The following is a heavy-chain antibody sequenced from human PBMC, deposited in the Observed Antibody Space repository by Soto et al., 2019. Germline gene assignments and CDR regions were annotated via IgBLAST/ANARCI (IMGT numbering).Heavy chain of an antibody. CDR3: AHRVGLQGNWNGGYFDF. CDR1: GFSLATSGVG. Sequence: QVTLEESGPTRVKPTQNLTLTCTFSGFSLATSGVGVGWVRQPPGKALERLALIYWDDDKRYSPSLRSRLTVTKDTSRNQVVLTMTNMDPVDTATYYCAHRVGLQGNWNGGYFDFWGQGALVTVSS. V-gene: IGHV2-5*02. D-gene: IGHD1-1*01. CDR2: IYWDDDK. J-gene: IGHJ4*02.